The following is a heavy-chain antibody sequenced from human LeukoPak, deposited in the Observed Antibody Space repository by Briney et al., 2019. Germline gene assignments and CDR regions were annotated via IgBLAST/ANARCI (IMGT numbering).Heavy chain of an antibody. CDR3: AKAAVGDVFSFDY. D-gene: IGHD1-26*01. CDR1: GFTFSSYS. J-gene: IGHJ4*02. CDR2: ISSSSSTI. V-gene: IGHV3-48*01. Sequence: PGGSLRLSCAASGFTFSSYSMNWVRQAPGKGLEWVSYISSSSSTIYYADSVKGRFTISRDNSENTVYLQMSSLRVEDTAVYYCAKAAVGDVFSFDYWGQGTLVTVSS.